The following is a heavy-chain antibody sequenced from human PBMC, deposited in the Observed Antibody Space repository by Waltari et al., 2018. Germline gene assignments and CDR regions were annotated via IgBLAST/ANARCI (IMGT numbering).Heavy chain of an antibody. CDR2: TYYSGST. V-gene: IGHV4-4*02. J-gene: IGHJ5*01. D-gene: IGHD6-19*01. Sequence: QVQLQESGPGLVKPSGTLSLTCVVSGAPLMSSNWRNWVRQSPGKGLEWVGETYYSGSTNYNPSLKGRVTISVDNSKNEFSLTLTSVTAADTAVYYCARRSSSFDSWGQGTLVTVSS. CDR1: GAPLMSSNW. CDR3: ARRSSSFDS.